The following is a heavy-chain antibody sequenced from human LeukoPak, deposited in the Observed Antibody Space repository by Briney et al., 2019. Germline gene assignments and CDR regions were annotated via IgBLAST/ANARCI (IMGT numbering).Heavy chain of an antibody. Sequence: ASVKVSCKASGYTFTRYHMHWVRQAPGQGLEWMGWINPNSGGTNYAQKLQGRVTMTRDTSISKDYMELSMLRSDTTAVYYSARVAGGYSGDEGWGQGTLVTVSS. CDR2: INPNSGGT. V-gene: IGHV1-2*02. CDR1: GYTFTRYH. D-gene: IGHD5-12*01. J-gene: IGHJ4*02. CDR3: ARVAGGYSGDEG.